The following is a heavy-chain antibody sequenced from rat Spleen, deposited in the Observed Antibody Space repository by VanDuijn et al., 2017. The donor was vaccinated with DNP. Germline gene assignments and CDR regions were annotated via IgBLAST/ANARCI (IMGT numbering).Heavy chain of an antibody. CDR1: GFTFNNYW. J-gene: IGHJ2*01. V-gene: IGHV5-31*01. CDR2: ISHTGGSI. D-gene: IGHD1-2*01. Sequence: EVQLVESGGGLVQPGRSLKLSCIASGFTFNNYWMSWIRQAPGKGLEWVASISHTGGSIYFPDSVKGRFTISRDNAQNTLYLQMNSLRSEDTATYYCTRGFTIAAISTFDYWGQGVMVTVSS. CDR3: TRGFTIAAISTFDY.